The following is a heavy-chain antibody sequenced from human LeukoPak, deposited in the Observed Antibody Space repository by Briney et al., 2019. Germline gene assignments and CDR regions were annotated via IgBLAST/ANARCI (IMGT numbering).Heavy chain of an antibody. D-gene: IGHD2-21*02. J-gene: IGHJ3*02. Sequence: GGPLRLSCAPSGFTFGTYAMSWVRQAPGKGLEWVVDISDFGVYTNYLDSVKGRFTVSRDNSKDTLYLQMNSLRAEDTAVYYCAGRTVTDSRWTFDMWGQGTLVTVSS. CDR1: GFTFGTYA. V-gene: IGHV3-23*01. CDR2: ISDFGVYT. CDR3: AGRTVTDSRWTFDM.